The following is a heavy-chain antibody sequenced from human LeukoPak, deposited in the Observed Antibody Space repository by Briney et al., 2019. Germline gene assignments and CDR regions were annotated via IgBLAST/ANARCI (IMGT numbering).Heavy chain of an antibody. Sequence: GGSLRLSCAASGFTFSSYGMSWVRQAPGKGLEWVSLISGTGGSTYYADSVKGRFTISRDNSKNTLNLQMNSLRGEDTAVYYCVRDRDWAFDYWGQGNLVTVSS. D-gene: IGHD3/OR15-3a*01. CDR3: VRDRDWAFDY. CDR2: ISGTGGST. CDR1: GFTFSSYG. V-gene: IGHV3-23*01. J-gene: IGHJ4*02.